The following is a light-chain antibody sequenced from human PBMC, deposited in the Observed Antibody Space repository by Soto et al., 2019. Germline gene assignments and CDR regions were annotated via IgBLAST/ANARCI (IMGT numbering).Light chain of an antibody. CDR3: QQYNSYPLT. V-gene: IGKV1-5*01. CDR2: SAS. CDR1: QGISVW. J-gene: IGKJ5*01. Sequence: VHFTRSNSPLLLPEGSESTFPCRASQGISVWLAWYQQKAGKAPKLLIYSASRLESGVPSRFSGSGSETEFTLTISGLQPEDFATYYCQQYNSYPLTFGQGTRLEIK.